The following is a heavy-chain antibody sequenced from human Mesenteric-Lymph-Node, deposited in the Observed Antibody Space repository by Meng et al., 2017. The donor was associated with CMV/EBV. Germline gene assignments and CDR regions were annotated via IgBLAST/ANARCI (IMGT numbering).Heavy chain of an antibody. Sequence: GESLKISCAASGFIFSAYRMNWVRQAPGKGPEWVSSISNTGTHTYYRDSVKGRFTISRDNAKNSLYLQMNSLRGEDTAVYYCATRPTNGESYAPFDYWGQGTLVTVSS. J-gene: IGHJ4*02. CDR3: ATRPTNGESYAPFDY. CDR2: ISNTGTHT. CDR1: GFIFSAYR. V-gene: IGHV3-21*06. D-gene: IGHD2-8*01.